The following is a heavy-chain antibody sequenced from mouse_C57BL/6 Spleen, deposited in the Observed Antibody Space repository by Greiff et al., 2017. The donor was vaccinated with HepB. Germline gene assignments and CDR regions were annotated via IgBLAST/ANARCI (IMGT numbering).Heavy chain of an antibody. V-gene: IGHV7-3*01. D-gene: IGHD2-4*01. J-gene: IGHJ2*01. CDR3: ARSRDYVFDY. Sequence: EVKLMESGGGLVQPGGSLSLSCAASGFTFTDYYMSWVRQPPGKALEWLGFIRNKANGYTTEYSASVKGRFTISRDNSQSILYLQMNALRAEDSATYYCARSRDYVFDYWGQGTTLTVSS. CDR1: GFTFTDYY. CDR2: IRNKANGYTT.